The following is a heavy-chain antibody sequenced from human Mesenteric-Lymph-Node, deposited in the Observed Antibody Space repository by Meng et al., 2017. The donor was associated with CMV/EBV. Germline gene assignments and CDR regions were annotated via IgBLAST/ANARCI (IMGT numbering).Heavy chain of an antibody. V-gene: IGHV3-74*01. CDR3: ARGGHGSGSYYNDFDY. D-gene: IGHD3-10*01. CDR1: GFTFSSYS. J-gene: IGHJ4*02. CDR2: VKSDGSST. Sequence: GGSLRLSCAASGFTFSSYSMNWVRQAPGKGLVWVSRVKSDGSSTSYADSVKGRFTISRDNAKNTLYLQMNSLRAEDTAVYYCARGGHGSGSYYNDFDYWGQGTLVTVSS.